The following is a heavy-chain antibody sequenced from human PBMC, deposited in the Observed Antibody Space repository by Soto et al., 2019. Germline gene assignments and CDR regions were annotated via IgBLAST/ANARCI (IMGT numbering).Heavy chain of an antibody. V-gene: IGHV5-51*01. Sequence: GESLKISCNGSGYSFTSYWIGWVRQMPGKGLEWMGIIYPGDSDTRYSPSFQGQVTISADKSISTAYLQWSSLKASDTAMYYCARLEVQTVVTAAIEYKYFQHWGQGTLVTVSS. CDR1: GYSFTSYW. J-gene: IGHJ1*01. CDR2: IYPGDSDT. D-gene: IGHD2-2*01. CDR3: ARLEVQTVVTAAIEYKYFQH.